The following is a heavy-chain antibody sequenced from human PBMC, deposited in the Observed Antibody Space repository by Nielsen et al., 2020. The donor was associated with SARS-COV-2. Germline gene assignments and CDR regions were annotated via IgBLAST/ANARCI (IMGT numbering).Heavy chain of an antibody. CDR1: GFTFSGYS. Sequence: GESLKISCAASGFTFSGYSMNWVRQAPGKGLEWVSYISSSSSTIYYADSVKGRFTISRDNAKDSLYLQMNSLRAEDTAVYYCARRMVYFDYWGQGTLVTVSS. CDR3: ARRMVYFDY. J-gene: IGHJ4*02. D-gene: IGHD2-15*01. V-gene: IGHV3-48*04. CDR2: ISSSSSTI.